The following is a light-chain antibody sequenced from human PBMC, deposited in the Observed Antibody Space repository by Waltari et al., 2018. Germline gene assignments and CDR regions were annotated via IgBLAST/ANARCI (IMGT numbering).Light chain of an antibody. CDR1: QSHLHRNGNNY. CDR3: MQSLQTLWT. CDR2: LGS. Sequence: DIVVTQSPLSLPVTPGEPASISCRSSQSHLHRNGNNYLDWYLQKPGQSPQLLIYLGSNRASEVPDRFSGSESGTDFTLRISRVEAEDVGVYYCMQSLQTLWTFGQGTKVEI. J-gene: IGKJ1*01. V-gene: IGKV2-28*01.